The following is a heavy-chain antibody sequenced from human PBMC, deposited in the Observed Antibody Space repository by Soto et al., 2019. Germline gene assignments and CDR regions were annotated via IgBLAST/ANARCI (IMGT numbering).Heavy chain of an antibody. CDR3: AKDGRYYDILTGYYPSRFFDY. J-gene: IGHJ4*02. CDR1: GFTFSSYA. CDR2: ISGSGGST. Sequence: PGGSLRLSCAASGFTFSSYAMSWVRQAPGKGLEWVSAISGSGGSTYYADSVKGRFTISRDNSKNTLYLQMNSLRAEDTAVYYCAKDGRYYDILTGYYPSRFFDYWGQGTLVTVSS. D-gene: IGHD3-9*01. V-gene: IGHV3-23*01.